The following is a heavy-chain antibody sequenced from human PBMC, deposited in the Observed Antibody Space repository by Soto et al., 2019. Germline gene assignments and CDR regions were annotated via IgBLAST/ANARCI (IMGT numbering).Heavy chain of an antibody. CDR2: IYHGDADI. V-gene: IGHV5-51*01. J-gene: IGHJ6*02. CDR3: TRRARGTFEGSLVHFYCMDA. D-gene: IGHD2-21*02. CDR1: GYIFTNYW. Sequence: GESLKISCQTSGYIFTNYWIAWVRQVPGEGPEWMGSIYHGDADISYSPCVRGQVTISADESIETAYPQWGSLKAADTAIYYCTRRARGTFEGSLVHFYCMDARGQGTTVTVS.